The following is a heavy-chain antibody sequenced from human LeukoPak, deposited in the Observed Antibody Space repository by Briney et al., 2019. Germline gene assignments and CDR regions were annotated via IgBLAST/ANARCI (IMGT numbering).Heavy chain of an antibody. CDR2: IQADGGNK. CDR3: AKDQSSGYYKTFDY. V-gene: IGHV3-30*02. Sequence: GGSLRLSCAASGFTFSSYEMNWVRQAPGKGPEWVAFIQADGGNKYYADSVKGRFTISRDNSKNTLYLQMNSLRAEDTAVYYCAKDQSSGYYKTFDYWGQGTLVTVSS. D-gene: IGHD3-22*01. J-gene: IGHJ4*02. CDR1: GFTFSSYE.